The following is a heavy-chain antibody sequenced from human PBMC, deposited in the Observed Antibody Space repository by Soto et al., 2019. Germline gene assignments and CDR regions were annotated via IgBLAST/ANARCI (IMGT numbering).Heavy chain of an antibody. J-gene: IGHJ6*02. Sequence: SETLSHTYADYGEHVGGNSGGRIRRTAGKGLEWIGEINHSGSTNYNPSLKSRVTISVDTSKNQFSLKLSSVTAADTAVYYCARGRGSSFRYYYYGMDVWGQGNTVT. CDR1: GEHVGGNS. D-gene: IGHD6-6*01. V-gene: IGHV4-34*01. CDR2: INHSGST. CDR3: ARGRGSSFRYYYYGMDV.